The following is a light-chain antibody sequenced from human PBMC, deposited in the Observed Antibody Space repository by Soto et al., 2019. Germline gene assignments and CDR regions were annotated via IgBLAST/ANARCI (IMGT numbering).Light chain of an antibody. Sequence: DIVLTQSPGTLSLSPGERATLSSRASQGITSSYLAWYQQKPGQAPRLLIYGASSRATGIPDRFSGSGSGTDFILTSSRLEPEDFAVYYCQQYSSTPVTFGQGTKVDIK. CDR1: QGITSSY. J-gene: IGKJ1*01. CDR3: QQYSSTPVT. V-gene: IGKV3-20*01. CDR2: GAS.